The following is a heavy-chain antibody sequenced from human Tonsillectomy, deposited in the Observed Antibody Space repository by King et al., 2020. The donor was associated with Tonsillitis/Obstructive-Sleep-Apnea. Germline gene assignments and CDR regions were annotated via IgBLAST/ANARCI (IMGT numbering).Heavy chain of an antibody. V-gene: IGHV4-39*01. CDR1: GGSISSSSYY. J-gene: IGHJ5*02. D-gene: IGHD2-2*01. Sequence: QLQESGPGLVKPSETLSLTCTVSGGSISSSSYYWGWIRQPPGKGLEWIGSIYYSGSTYHNPSLKRRVTIPADTSKNQFSLKLDSVTAADTAVYYCARHREYCSSTSCKYNWFDPWGQGTLVTVSS. CDR3: ARHREYCSSTSCKYNWFDP. CDR2: IYYSGST.